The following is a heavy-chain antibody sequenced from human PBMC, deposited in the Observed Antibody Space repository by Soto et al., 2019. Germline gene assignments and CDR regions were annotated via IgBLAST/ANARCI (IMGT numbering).Heavy chain of an antibody. CDR1: GFAVSGYA. CDR3: AKPRDGYNWGAFDM. V-gene: IGHV3-23*01. CDR2: ISVGGGST. J-gene: IGHJ3*02. Sequence: GGSLRLSCAASGFAVSGYAMSWVRQAPGKGLEWVSVISVGGGSTYYADPVKGRLTISSDNSKNTLYLQMNSLRGEDTAVYYCAKPRDGYNWGAFDMWGQGTMVTV. D-gene: IGHD5-12*01.